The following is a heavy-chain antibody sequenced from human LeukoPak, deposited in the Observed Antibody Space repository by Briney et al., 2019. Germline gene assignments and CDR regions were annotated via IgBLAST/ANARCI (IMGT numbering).Heavy chain of an antibody. CDR3: ARDPIETLNYDILTGYLDY. J-gene: IGHJ4*02. CDR2: IWYDGSNR. Sequence: HPGGSLRLSCAASGFTFSSYGMHWVRQAPGKGLEWGAVIWYDGSNRYYADSVKGRFIISRDNSKTTLYLQMNSLRAEDTAVYYCARDPIETLNYDILTGYLDYWGQGTLVTVSS. CDR1: GFTFSSYG. D-gene: IGHD3-9*01. V-gene: IGHV3-33*01.